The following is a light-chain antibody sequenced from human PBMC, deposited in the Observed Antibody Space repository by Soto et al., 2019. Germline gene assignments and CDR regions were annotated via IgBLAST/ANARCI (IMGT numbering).Light chain of an antibody. J-gene: IGLJ1*01. CDR3: SSYAGRYTYV. CDR2: DNN. Sequence: QSVLTQPPSVSAAPGQKVTISCSGSSSNIGNNYVSWYQQLPGTAPKLLIYDNNKRPSGIPDRFSGSKSGTSATLGITGLQTGDEADYYCSSYAGRYTYVFGTGTKV. V-gene: IGLV1-51*01. CDR1: SSNIGNNY.